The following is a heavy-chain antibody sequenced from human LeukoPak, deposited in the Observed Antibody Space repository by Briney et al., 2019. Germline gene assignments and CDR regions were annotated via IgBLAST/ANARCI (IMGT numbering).Heavy chain of an antibody. CDR3: AKAPYGSGSSYVNL. CDR2: IRGGGDIT. CDR1: GITFSTYG. D-gene: IGHD3-10*01. V-gene: IGHV3-23*01. J-gene: IGHJ5*02. Sequence: GGSLRLSCAASGITFSTYGMSWVRQAPGKGLEWVSAIRGGGDITDYADSVKGRFTISRDNSKNMLYLQMSSLGAEDTAIYYCAKAPYGSGSSYVNLCGQGTLVTVSS.